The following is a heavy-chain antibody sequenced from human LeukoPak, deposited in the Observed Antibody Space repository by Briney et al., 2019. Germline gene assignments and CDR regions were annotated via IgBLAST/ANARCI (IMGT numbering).Heavy chain of an antibody. CDR2: ISSSSSYI. J-gene: IGHJ4*02. CDR1: GFTFSSYS. CDR3: ARFSSSYYDSSGADY. Sequence: GGSLRLSCAASGFTFSSYSMNWVRQAPGKGLEWVSSISSSSSYIYYAASVKGRFTISRDNAKNSLYLQMNSLRAEDTAVCYCARFSSSYYDSSGADYWGQGTLVTVSS. D-gene: IGHD3-22*01. V-gene: IGHV3-21*01.